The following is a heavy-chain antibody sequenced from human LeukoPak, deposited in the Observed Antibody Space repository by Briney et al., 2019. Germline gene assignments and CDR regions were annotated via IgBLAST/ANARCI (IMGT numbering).Heavy chain of an antibody. V-gene: IGHV3-23*01. J-gene: IGHJ4*02. CDR1: GFTLSSYA. CDR3: AKGSAFYYDSSGSYFDF. D-gene: IGHD3-22*01. CDR2: SSGSGGST. Sequence: PGGSLRLSCAASGFTLSSYAMSWVRQAPRKGLEWVSASSGSGGSTYYADSLKGRSTISRDNSKNTLYLQMNSLRAEDTGVYYCAKGSAFYYDSSGSYFDFWGQGTLVTVSS.